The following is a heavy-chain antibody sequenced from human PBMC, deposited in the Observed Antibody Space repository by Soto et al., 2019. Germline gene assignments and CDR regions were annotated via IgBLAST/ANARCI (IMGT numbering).Heavy chain of an antibody. D-gene: IGHD2-2*01. CDR1: GGSISSGGYY. V-gene: IGHV4-31*03. J-gene: IGHJ5*02. CDR2: IYYSGST. CDR3: AREKGYCSSTSCYSNWFDP. Sequence: TSETLSLTCTVSGGSISSGGYYWSWIRQHPGKGLEWIGYIYYSGSTYYNPSLKSRVTISVDTSKNQFSLKLSSVTAADTAVYYCAREKGYCSSTSCYSNWFDPWGQGTLVTVSS.